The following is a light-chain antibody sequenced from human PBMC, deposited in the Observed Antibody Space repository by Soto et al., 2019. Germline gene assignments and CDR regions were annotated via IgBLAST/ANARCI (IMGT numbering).Light chain of an antibody. Sequence: DIQMTQSPSSLSASVGDRVTITCRASQSISSYLNWYQQKPGKAPKLLIYAASSLQSGVPSRFSGSGSGTEITLTIRTLHTEDFAHYYSQKSYSTLFTFGPGTKVDIK. CDR3: QKSYSTLFT. J-gene: IGKJ3*01. CDR1: QSISSY. CDR2: AAS. V-gene: IGKV1-39*01.